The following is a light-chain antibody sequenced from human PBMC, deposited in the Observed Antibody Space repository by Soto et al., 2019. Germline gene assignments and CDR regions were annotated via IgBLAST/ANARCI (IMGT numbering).Light chain of an antibody. CDR3: QQYYSSPQT. Sequence: AIQMTQSPSSLSASVGDRVTISCRSSQGIGNALGWYQQKPGTAPKVLIYGASNLQSGVPPRFSGSGSGTDFTLTISSLQAEDVAVYYCQQYYSSPQTFGQGTKVDIK. J-gene: IGKJ1*01. CDR2: GAS. V-gene: IGKV1-6*01. CDR1: QGIGNA.